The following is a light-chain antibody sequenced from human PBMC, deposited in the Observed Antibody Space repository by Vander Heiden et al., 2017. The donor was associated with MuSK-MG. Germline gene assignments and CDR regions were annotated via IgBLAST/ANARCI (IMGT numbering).Light chain of an antibody. V-gene: IGKV1-39*01. J-gene: IGKJ2*01. CDR3: QQSDGTLYT. CDR2: AAS. CDR1: QSISSY. Sequence: DIQMTQSPSSLSASVGDRVTITCRASQSISSYLNWYQQKPGKAPKLLIYAASSLQSGVPSRFSGSGSGTDFTLAISSLQPEDFATYYCQQSDGTLYTFGQGTKLEIK.